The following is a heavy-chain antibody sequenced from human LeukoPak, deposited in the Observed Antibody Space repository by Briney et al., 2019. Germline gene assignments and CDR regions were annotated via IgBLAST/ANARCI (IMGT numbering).Heavy chain of an antibody. CDR1: GGSIISSRYY. V-gene: IGHV4-39*01. CDR3: ARHGLHQAFDY. J-gene: IGHJ4*02. CDR2: IYYSGST. D-gene: IGHD5/OR15-5a*01. Sequence: SETLSLTCTASGGSIISSRYYWGWIRQPPGKGLEWIGTIYYSGSTYYNPSLKSRVTMSADTSKNHFSLKVSSVTAADTAMYYCARHGLHQAFDYWGQGTQVTVSS.